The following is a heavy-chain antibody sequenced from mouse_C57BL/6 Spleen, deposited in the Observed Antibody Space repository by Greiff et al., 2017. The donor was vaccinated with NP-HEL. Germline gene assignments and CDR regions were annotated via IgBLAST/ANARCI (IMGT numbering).Heavy chain of an antibody. CDR1: GYAFSSSW. V-gene: IGHV1-82*01. CDR2: IYPGDGDT. CDR3: ARGARGMDY. J-gene: IGHJ4*01. Sequence: VQLQQSGPELVKPGASVKISCKASGYAFSSSWMNWVKQRPGKGLEWIGRIYPGDGDTNYNGKFKGKATLTADKSSSTAYMQLSSLTSEDSAVYFCARGARGMDYWGQGTSVTVSS.